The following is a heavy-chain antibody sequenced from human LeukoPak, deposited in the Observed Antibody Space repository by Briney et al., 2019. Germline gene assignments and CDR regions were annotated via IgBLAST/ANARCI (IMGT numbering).Heavy chain of an antibody. V-gene: IGHV3-30*18. D-gene: IGHD5-12*01. Sequence: GGSLRLSCAASGFTFSSYGMHWVRQAPGKGLEWVAVISYDGSNKYYADSVKGQFTISRDNSKNTLYLQMNSLRAEDTAVYYCAKDRSNIVATLDYWGQGTLVTVSS. J-gene: IGHJ4*02. CDR2: ISYDGSNK. CDR3: AKDRSNIVATLDY. CDR1: GFTFSSYG.